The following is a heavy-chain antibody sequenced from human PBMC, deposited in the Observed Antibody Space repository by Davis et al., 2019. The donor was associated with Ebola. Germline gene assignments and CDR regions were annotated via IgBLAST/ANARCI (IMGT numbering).Heavy chain of an antibody. CDR2: ISGSGGST. Sequence: GESLKISCAASGFTFSSYAMSWVRQAPGKGLEWVSAISGSGGSTYYADSVKGRFTISRDNSKNTLDLQMNSLRPEDTAVYYCVKTRSNWVNDALEIWGRGTMVIVSS. J-gene: IGHJ3*02. D-gene: IGHD4-11*01. CDR1: GFTFSSYA. V-gene: IGHV3-23*01. CDR3: VKTRSNWVNDALEI.